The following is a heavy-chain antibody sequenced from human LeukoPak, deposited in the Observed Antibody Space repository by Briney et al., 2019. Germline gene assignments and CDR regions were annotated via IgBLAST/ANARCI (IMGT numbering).Heavy chain of an antibody. CDR2: FDPEDGET. CDR1: GYTLTELS. J-gene: IGHJ6*02. CDR3: ATGSFRAAYYYYYYGMDV. D-gene: IGHD2-15*01. Sequence: ASVKVSCKVSGYTLTELSRHWVRQAPGKGLEWMGGFDPEDGETIYAQKFQGRVTMTEDTSTDTAYMELSSLRSEDTAVYYCATGSFRAAYYYYYYGMDVWGQGTTVTVSS. V-gene: IGHV1-24*01.